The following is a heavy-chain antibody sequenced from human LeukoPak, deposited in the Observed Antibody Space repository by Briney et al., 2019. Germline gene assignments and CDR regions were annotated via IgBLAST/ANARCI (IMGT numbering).Heavy chain of an antibody. CDR3: GRWSDCSGYTDY. Sequence: ASVKVSCKASGYTFTSYGISWVRQAPAQGLEWMGWISAYNGNTNYAQKLQGRVTMTTDTSTSTAYMELRSLRSDDAAVYYCGRWSDCSGYTDYWGQGTLVTASS. V-gene: IGHV1-18*01. J-gene: IGHJ4*02. D-gene: IGHD3-22*01. CDR1: GYTFTSYG. CDR2: ISAYNGNT.